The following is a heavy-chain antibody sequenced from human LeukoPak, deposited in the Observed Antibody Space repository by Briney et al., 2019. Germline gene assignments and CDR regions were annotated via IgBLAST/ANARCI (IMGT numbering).Heavy chain of an antibody. J-gene: IGHJ4*02. CDR2: IYYSGST. D-gene: IGHD3-3*01. Sequence: KSSETLSLTCTVSGGSISSYYWSWIRQPPGKGLEWIGYIYYSGSTNYNPSLKSRVTISVDTSKNQFSLKLTSVTAADTAVYYCARGVPEYYDFWSGYFYYFDHWGQGTLVTVSS. CDR3: ARGVPEYYDFWSGYFYYFDH. V-gene: IGHV4-59*01. CDR1: GGSISSYY.